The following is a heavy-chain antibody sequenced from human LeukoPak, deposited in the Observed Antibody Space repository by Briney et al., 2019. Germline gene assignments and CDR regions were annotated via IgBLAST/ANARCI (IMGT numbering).Heavy chain of an antibody. V-gene: IGHV4-30-4*08. J-gene: IGHJ3*02. CDR1: GGSISSGDYY. CDR3: ARDPVTGTTRIDAFDI. Sequence: PSETLSLTCTVSGGSISSGDYYWSWIRQPPGKGLEWLGYIYYSGSTYYNPSLKSRVTISVDTSKNQFSLKLSSVTAADTAVYYCARDPVTGTTRIDAFDIWGQGTMVTVSS. CDR2: IYYSGST. D-gene: IGHD1-7*01.